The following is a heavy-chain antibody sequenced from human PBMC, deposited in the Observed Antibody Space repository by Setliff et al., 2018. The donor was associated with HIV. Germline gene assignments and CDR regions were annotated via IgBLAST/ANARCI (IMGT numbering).Heavy chain of an antibody. CDR3: ARHAAGPDGPFDY. CDR2: VCHTGGT. V-gene: IGHV4-38-2*01. CDR1: GYSMSSGYY. D-gene: IGHD2-2*01. Sequence: SETLSLTCGVSGYSMSSGYYWGWIRQPPGKGLEWIGNVCHTGGTYYNPSLKSRVTISVDTSKNQFSLKLSSVIAADTAVYYCARHAAGPDGPFDYWGQGTLVTVSS. J-gene: IGHJ4*02.